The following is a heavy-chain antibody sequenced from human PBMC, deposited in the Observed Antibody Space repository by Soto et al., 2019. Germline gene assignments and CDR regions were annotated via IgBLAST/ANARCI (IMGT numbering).Heavy chain of an antibody. J-gene: IGHJ6*02. CDR3: ARDPVTTLIGAPDYHYYGMDV. V-gene: IGHV3-33*01. CDR2: IWYDGSNK. CDR1: GFTFSSYG. Sequence: GGSLRLSCAASGFTFSSYGMHWVRQAPGKGLEWVAVIWYDGSNKYYADSVKGRFTISRDNSKNTLYLQMSSLRAEDTAVHYCARDPVTTLIGAPDYHYYGMDVWGQGTTVTVSS. D-gene: IGHD4-17*01.